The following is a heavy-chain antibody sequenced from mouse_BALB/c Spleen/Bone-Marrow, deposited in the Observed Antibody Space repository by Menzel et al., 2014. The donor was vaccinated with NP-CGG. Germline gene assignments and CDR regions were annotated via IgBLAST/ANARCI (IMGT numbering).Heavy chain of an antibody. V-gene: IGHV14-4*02. J-gene: IGHJ3*01. D-gene: IGHD4-1*01. CDR2: IDPENGDT. CDR1: GFNIKDYY. Sequence: EVQLQQSGAELVRSGASVKLSCTASGFNIKDYYMHWVKQRPEQGLEWIGWIDPENGDTEYAPKFQGKATMTADTSSNTAYLQLSSLTSEDAAVYYCNAGETDPFAYWGQGTLVTVSA. CDR3: NAGETDPFAY.